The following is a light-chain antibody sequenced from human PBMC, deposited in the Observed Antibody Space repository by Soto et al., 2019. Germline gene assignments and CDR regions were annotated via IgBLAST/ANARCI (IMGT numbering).Light chain of an antibody. Sequence: DVQMTQSTSTLSASVGDRVTITCRASQNVNTWLAWYQQKPGRAPNLLIHKASTLETGVPSRFSGSGSGTEFTHPFSSLQPDDVGSYYCHQYDSAPLTFGGGTKVE. CDR3: HQYDSAPLT. J-gene: IGKJ4*01. CDR2: KAS. V-gene: IGKV1-5*03. CDR1: QNVNTW.